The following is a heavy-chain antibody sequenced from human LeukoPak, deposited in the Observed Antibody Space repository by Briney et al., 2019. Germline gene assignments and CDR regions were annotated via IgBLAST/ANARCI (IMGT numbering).Heavy chain of an antibody. D-gene: IGHD2-21*02. CDR1: GFTFSSYG. J-gene: IGHJ5*02. CDR2: IRYDGSNK. Sequence: GGSLRLSCAASGFTFSSYGMHWVRQAPGKGLEWVAFIRYDGSNKYYADSVKGRFTISRDNSKNTQYLQMNSLRAEDTAVYYCANSYCGGDCYNFNWFDPWGQGTLVTVSS. V-gene: IGHV3-30*02. CDR3: ANSYCGGDCYNFNWFDP.